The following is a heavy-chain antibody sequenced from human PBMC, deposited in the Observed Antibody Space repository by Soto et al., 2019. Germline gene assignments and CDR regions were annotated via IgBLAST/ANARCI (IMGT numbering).Heavy chain of an antibody. CDR2: IDWDDDK. D-gene: IGHD6-13*01. Sequence: TLSLICTVSGGSISSGGYYWSWIRQHPGKALEWLARIDWDDDKYYSTSLKTRLTISKDTSKNQVVLTMTNMDPVDTATYYCARILSSSWPYFDYWGQGTLVTVS. J-gene: IGHJ4*02. V-gene: IGHV2-70*11. CDR3: ARILSSSWPYFDY. CDR1: GGSISSGGYY.